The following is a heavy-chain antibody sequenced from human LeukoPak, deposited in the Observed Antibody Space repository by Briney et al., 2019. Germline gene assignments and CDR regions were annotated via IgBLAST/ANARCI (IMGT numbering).Heavy chain of an antibody. J-gene: IGHJ4*02. CDR3: AKGMSSGPIQLDY. V-gene: IGHV3-23*01. D-gene: IGHD6-19*01. Sequence: PGGSLRLSCAASGFTFSSYAMSWVRQAPGKGLEWVSAISGSGGSTYYADSVKGRFTVSRDNSKNTLFVQMNSLRVEDTAVYFCAKGMSSGPIQLDYWGQGTLVTVSS. CDR1: GFTFSSYA. CDR2: ISGSGGST.